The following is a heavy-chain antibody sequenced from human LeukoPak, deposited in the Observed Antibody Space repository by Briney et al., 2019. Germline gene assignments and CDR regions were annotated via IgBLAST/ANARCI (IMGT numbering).Heavy chain of an antibody. V-gene: IGHV4-31*03. CDR2: IYYSGST. J-gene: IGHJ6*02. CDR1: GGSISSGGYY. D-gene: IGHD3-3*01. CDR3: ARVNYDFWSGYYPAALYGMDV. Sequence: SETLSLTCTVSGGSISSGGYYWSWIRQHPGKGLEWIGYIYYSGSTCYNPSLKSRVTISVDTSKNQFSLKLSSVTAADTAVYYCARVNYDFWSGYYPAALYGMDVWGQGTTVTVSS.